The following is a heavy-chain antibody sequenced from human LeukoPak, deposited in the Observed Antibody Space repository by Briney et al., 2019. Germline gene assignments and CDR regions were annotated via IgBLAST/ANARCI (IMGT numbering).Heavy chain of an antibody. CDR3: ARRRGGYSYGKLDY. J-gene: IGHJ4*02. Sequence: QAGGSLRLSCAASGFTFSSYAMSWVRQAPGKGLEWVSAISGSGGSTYYADSVKGRFTISRDNSKNTLYLQMNSLRAEDTAVYYCARRRGGYSYGKLDYWGQGTLVTVSS. CDR2: ISGSGGST. V-gene: IGHV3-23*01. D-gene: IGHD5-18*01. CDR1: GFTFSSYA.